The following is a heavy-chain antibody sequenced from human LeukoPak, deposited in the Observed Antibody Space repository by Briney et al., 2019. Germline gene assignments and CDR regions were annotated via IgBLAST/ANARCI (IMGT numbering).Heavy chain of an antibody. Sequence: GGSLRLSCAASGFTFSSYAMSWVRQAPGKGLEWVSAISGSGGSTYYADSVKGRFTIPRDNSKNTLYLQMNSLRAEDTAVYYCAKGGYYYDSSGYYLYYFDYWGQGTLVTVSS. CDR3: AKGGYYYDSSGYYLYYFDY. V-gene: IGHV3-23*01. CDR1: GFTFSSYA. CDR2: ISGSGGST. J-gene: IGHJ4*02. D-gene: IGHD3-22*01.